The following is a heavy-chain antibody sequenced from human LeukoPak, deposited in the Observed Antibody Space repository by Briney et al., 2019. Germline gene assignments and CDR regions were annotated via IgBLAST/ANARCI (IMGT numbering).Heavy chain of an antibody. CDR1: GGSISSYY. CDR2: IYYSGST. D-gene: IGHD3-22*01. J-gene: IGHJ3*02. V-gene: IGHV4-59*01. Sequence: SETLSLTCTVSGGSISSYYWIWLRQPPGKGREGIGYIYYSGSTNYNPSLKRRVTISVDTSKNQVSLKLSSVTAADTAVNYGARMENEARGIYYYDSSGYSDAFDIWGQGTMVTVSS. CDR3: ARMENEARGIYYYDSSGYSDAFDI.